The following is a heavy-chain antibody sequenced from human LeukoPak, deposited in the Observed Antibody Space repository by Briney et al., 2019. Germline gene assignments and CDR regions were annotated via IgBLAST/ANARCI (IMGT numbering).Heavy chain of an antibody. CDR2: IKSKTDGGTT. J-gene: IGHJ6*03. V-gene: IGHV3-15*01. D-gene: IGHD3-3*01. Sequence: GGSLRLSCGVSGFTFSKAWMNWVRQTPGKGLEWVGHIKSKTDGGTTGYGAPVKGRFTISGDDSKNTVYLQMNSLKTEDTAIYYCTAYYDFWRVYMDAWGKGTTVTVSS. CDR3: TAYYDFWRVYMDA. CDR1: GFTFSKAW.